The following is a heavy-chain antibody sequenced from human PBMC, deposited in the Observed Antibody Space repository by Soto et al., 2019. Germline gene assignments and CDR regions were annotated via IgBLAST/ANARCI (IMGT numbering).Heavy chain of an antibody. J-gene: IGHJ4*02. D-gene: IGHD4-17*01. CDR2: IYYGGST. Sequence: PSETLSLTCTVSGGSISSSSYYWGCLRQPPGKGLEWIGSIYYGGSTYYNPSPKSRVTISVDTSKNQFSLKLSSVTAADTAVYYCARRYGASFDYWGQGTLVTVSS. V-gene: IGHV4-39*07. CDR3: ARRYGASFDY. CDR1: GGSISSSSYY.